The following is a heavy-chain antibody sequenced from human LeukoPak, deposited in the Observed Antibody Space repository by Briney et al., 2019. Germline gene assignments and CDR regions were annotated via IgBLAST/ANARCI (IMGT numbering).Heavy chain of an antibody. D-gene: IGHD1-1*01. Sequence: PSETLSLTCTVSGDSINSGGYYWSWIRQHPGKGLEWIGFIYYTGYTNYNPSLKSRVTISVDTSKNQFSLKLSSVTAADTAVYYCARVEAGTTGPYWFDPWGQGTLVTVSS. CDR1: GDSINSGGYY. J-gene: IGHJ5*02. CDR3: ARVEAGTTGPYWFDP. CDR2: IYYTGYT. V-gene: IGHV4-31*03.